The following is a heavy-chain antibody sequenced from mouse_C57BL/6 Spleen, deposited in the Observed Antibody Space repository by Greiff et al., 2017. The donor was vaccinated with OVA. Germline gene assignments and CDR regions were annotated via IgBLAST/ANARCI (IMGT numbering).Heavy chain of an antibody. CDR3: ARGGYYGSSYENWYFDV. V-gene: IGHV1-26*01. Sequence: VQLKQSGPELVKPGASVKISCKASGYTFTDYYMNWVKQSHGKSLEWIGDINPNNGGTSYNQKFKGKATLTVDKSSSTAYMELRSLTSEDSAVYYGARGGYYGSSYENWYFDVWGTGTTVTVSS. J-gene: IGHJ1*03. D-gene: IGHD1-1*01. CDR2: INPNNGGT. CDR1: GYTFTDYY.